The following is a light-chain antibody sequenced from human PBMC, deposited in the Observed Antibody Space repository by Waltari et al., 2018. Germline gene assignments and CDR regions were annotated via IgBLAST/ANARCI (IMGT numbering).Light chain of an antibody. CDR1: QTINSW. V-gene: IGKV1-5*03. CDR3: QQYNSFPLT. Sequence: DIQMTQSPTTLSASVGDRVTITCRASQTINSWLTWYQQKPGKAPKALIYKASSLEGGVPSRFSGSESGTEFTLTISSLQPDDFATYYCQQYNSFPLTFGGGTKVEIK. CDR2: KAS. J-gene: IGKJ4*01.